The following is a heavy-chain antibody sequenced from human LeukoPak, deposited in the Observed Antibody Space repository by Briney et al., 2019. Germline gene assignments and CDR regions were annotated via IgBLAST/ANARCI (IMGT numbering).Heavy chain of an antibody. CDR2: IYHSEST. J-gene: IGHJ3*02. CDR3: ARDKREPRYAFDI. D-gene: IGHD1-26*01. V-gene: IGHV4-4*02. CDR1: GGSISSSNW. Sequence: SETLSLTCAVSGGSISSSNWWSWVRQPPGKGLEWIGEIYHSESTNYNPSLKSRVTISVDKSKNQFSLKLSSVTAADTAVYYCARDKREPRYAFDIWGQGTMVTVSS.